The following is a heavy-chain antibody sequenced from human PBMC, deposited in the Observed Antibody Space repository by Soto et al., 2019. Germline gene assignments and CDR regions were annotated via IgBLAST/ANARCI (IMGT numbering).Heavy chain of an antibody. CDR1: GYTFTSYY. D-gene: IGHD3-9*01. J-gene: IGHJ4*02. Sequence: ASVKVSCKASGYTFTSYYMHWVRQAPGQGLEWMGIINPSGGSTSYAQKFQGRVTMTRDTSTNHFSLKLTSVTAADTAVYYCARVRWLSEYDILTGYYIFDQWGRGTLVTVSS. CDR3: ARVRWLSEYDILTGYYIFDQ. V-gene: IGHV1-46*01. CDR2: INPSGGST.